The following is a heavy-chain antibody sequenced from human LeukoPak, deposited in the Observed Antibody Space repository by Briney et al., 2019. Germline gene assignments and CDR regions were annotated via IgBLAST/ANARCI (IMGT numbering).Heavy chain of an antibody. V-gene: IGHV3-73*01. CDR2: IRSKANNYAT. Sequence: GGSLRLSCAASGFTFSGSEMHWVRQASGKGLEWVGRIRSKANNYATAYAASVQGRFTISRDDSKNKAYLQMNSLKTEDTAVYHCIRHGRWLVPGFDPWGQGTLVTVSS. D-gene: IGHD6-19*01. CDR1: GFTFSGSE. CDR3: IRHGRWLVPGFDP. J-gene: IGHJ5*02.